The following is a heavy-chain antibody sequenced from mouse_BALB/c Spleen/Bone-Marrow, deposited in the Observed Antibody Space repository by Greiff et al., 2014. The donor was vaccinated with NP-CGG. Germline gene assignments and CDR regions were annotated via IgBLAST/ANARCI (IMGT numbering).Heavy chain of an antibody. V-gene: IGHV5-9-3*01. D-gene: IGHD4-1*01. CDR2: ISSGGSYT. CDR1: GFTFSGYA. CDR3: ASLTGRDY. J-gene: IGHJ2*01. Sequence: DVKLVESGGGLVKPGGSLKLSCAASGFTFSGYAMSWVRQTPEKRLEWVATISSGGSYTYYPDSVKGRFTISRDNAKNTLYLQVSSLRSEDTAMYYCASLTGRDYWGQGTTLTVSA.